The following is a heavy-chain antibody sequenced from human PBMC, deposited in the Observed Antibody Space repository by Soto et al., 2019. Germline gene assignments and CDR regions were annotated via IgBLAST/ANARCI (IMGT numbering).Heavy chain of an antibody. Sequence: GGSLRLSCAASGFTFSSYAMSWVRQAPGKGLEWVSAISGSGGSTYYADSVKGRFTISRDNSKNTLYLQMNSLRAEDTAVYYCAKVDRLRESSGWYDYWGQGTLVTVSS. D-gene: IGHD6-19*01. CDR3: AKVDRLRESSGWYDY. CDR1: GFTFSSYA. CDR2: ISGSGGST. V-gene: IGHV3-23*01. J-gene: IGHJ4*02.